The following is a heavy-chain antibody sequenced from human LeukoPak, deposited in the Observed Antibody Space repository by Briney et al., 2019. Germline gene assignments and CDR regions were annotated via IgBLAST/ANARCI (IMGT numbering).Heavy chain of an antibody. CDR1: GYSFTSYW. J-gene: IGHJ3*02. CDR2: IYPGDSDT. V-gene: IGHV5-51*01. D-gene: IGHD3-9*01. CDR3: ARAKDYDILTGYFDAFDI. Sequence: GESLKISCKGSGYSFTSYWIGRVRQMPGKGLEWMGIIYPGDSDTRYSPSLQGQVTISADKSTSTAYLQWSSLKASDTAMYYCARAKDYDILTGYFDAFDIWGQGTMVTVSS.